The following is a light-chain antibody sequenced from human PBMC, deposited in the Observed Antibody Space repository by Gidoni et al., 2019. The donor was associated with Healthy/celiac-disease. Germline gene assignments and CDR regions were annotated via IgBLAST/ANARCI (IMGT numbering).Light chain of an antibody. V-gene: IGLV2-8*01. CDR1: SRDVGGYNY. Sequence: QSALTQPPSASGSPGQSVTISCTGTSRDVGGYNYVAWYQQPPGKAPKLMIYQVSTRPSGVPDRFSGSKSGNTAALTVSGLQAEDEADYYCSSYAGSLVVFGGGTKLTVL. J-gene: IGLJ2*01. CDR2: QVS. CDR3: SSYAGSLVV.